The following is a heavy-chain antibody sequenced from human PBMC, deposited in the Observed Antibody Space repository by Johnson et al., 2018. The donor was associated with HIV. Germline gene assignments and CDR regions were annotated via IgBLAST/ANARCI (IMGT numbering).Heavy chain of an antibody. D-gene: IGHD3-3*01. V-gene: IGHV3-20*04. Sequence: EKLVESGGGVVRPGGSLRLSCGVSGFTFDDYAMSWVRQTPGKGLEWVSGINWNGGSTDYADSVKGRFTISRDNAKNSLYLQMNSLRAEDTALYYFARDRGWTSPFGVVIMDSFDIWGQGTMVPVSS. CDR3: ARDRGWTSPFGVVIMDSFDI. J-gene: IGHJ3*02. CDR1: GFTFDDYA. CDR2: INWNGGST.